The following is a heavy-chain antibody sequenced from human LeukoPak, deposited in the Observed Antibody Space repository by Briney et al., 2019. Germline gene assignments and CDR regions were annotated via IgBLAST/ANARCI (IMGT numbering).Heavy chain of an antibody. CDR3: ARTDCSGSSCYKIYYFDY. V-gene: IGHV4-39*07. D-gene: IGHD2-15*01. CDR2: IYYSGTT. Sequence: GSLRLSRAASGFTFSSYEMNWVRQPPGKGLEWIGTIYYSGTTYYNPSLKSRVTISVDTSKNQFSLKLSSVTAADTAVYYCARTDCSGSSCYKIYYFDYWGQGTLVTVSS. J-gene: IGHJ4*02. CDR1: GFTFSSYE.